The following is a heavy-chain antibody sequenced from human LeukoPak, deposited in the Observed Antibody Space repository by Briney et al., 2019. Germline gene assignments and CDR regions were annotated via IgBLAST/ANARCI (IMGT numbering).Heavy chain of an antibody. J-gene: IGHJ4*02. CDR1: GGSFSGYY. D-gene: IGHD3-22*01. Sequence: PSETLSLTCAVYGGSFSGYYWSWIRQPPGKGLEWIGEINHSGSTNYNPSLKSRVTISVDTSKNQFSLKLSSVTAADTAVYYCARLRTLPITYYYDSSGYYYDYWGQGTLVTVSS. V-gene: IGHV4-34*01. CDR2: INHSGST. CDR3: ARLRTLPITYYYDSSGYYYDY.